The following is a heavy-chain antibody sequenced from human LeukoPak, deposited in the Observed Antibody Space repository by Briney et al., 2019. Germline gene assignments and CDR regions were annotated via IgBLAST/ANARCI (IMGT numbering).Heavy chain of an antibody. CDR3: ARVVGAADY. V-gene: IGHV4-61*01. D-gene: IGHD1-26*01. Sequence: PSETLSLTCTVSGGSVSSGSCYWSWIRQPPGKGLVWIGYIYYSGSTNYNPSLKSRVTISVDTSKNQFSLKLSSVTAADTAVYYCARVVGAADYWGQGTLVTVSS. J-gene: IGHJ4*02. CDR1: GGSVSSGSCY. CDR2: IYYSGST.